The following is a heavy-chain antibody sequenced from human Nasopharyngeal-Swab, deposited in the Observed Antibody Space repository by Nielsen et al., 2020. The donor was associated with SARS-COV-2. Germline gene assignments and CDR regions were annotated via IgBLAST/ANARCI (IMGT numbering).Heavy chain of an antibody. CDR2: ISYDGSNK. D-gene: IGHD4-17*01. J-gene: IGHJ2*01. CDR1: GFTFSSYG. V-gene: IGHV3-30*18. CDR3: AKGTTVTGYWYFDL. Sequence: GGSLRLSCAASGFTFSSYGMHWVRQAPGKGLEWVAVISYDGSNKYYADSVKGRFTISRDNAKNSLYLQMNSLRAEDTALYYCAKGTTVTGYWYFDLWGRGTLVTVSS.